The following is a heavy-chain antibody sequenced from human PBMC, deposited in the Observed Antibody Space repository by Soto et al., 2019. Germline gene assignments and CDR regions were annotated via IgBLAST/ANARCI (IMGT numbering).Heavy chain of an antibody. J-gene: IGHJ6*03. CDR3: ARGVTTGYYYYYMDV. D-gene: IGHD1-1*01. CDR1: GFTFSSYS. Sequence: EVQLVESGGGLVKPGGSLRLSCAASGFTFSSYSMNWVRQAPVKGLEWVSSISSSSSYIYYADSVKGRFTISRDNAKNSLYLQMNSLRAEDTAVYYCARGVTTGYYYYYMDVWCKGTTVTVTS. CDR2: ISSSSSYI. V-gene: IGHV3-21*01.